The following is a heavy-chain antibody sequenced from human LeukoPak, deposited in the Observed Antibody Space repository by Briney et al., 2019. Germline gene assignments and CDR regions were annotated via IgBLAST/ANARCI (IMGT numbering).Heavy chain of an antibody. V-gene: IGHV3-7*03. D-gene: IGHD3-22*01. CDR3: ARDLTMIVVVPRRDAAFDI. CDR1: GLTFSNYW. Sequence: GSLRLSCAASGLTFSNYWLSWVRQAPGKGLEWVANIKGDGSEKYYVDSVKGRFIISRDNGKNSLYLQMNSLRAEDTAVYYCARDLTMIVVVPRRDAAFDIWGQGTMVTVSS. J-gene: IGHJ3*02. CDR2: IKGDGSEK.